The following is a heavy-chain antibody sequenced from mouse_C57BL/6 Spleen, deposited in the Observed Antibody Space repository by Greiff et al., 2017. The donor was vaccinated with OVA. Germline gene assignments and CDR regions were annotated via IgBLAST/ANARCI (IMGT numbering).Heavy chain of an antibody. CDR1: GYTFTSYW. Sequence: QVQLKQPGAELVKPGASVKMSCKASGYTFTSYWITWVKQRPGQGLEWIGDIYPGSGSTNYNEKFKSKATLTVDTSSSTAYMQLSSLTSEDSAVYYCAREGGYYAWFAYWGQGTLVTVSA. J-gene: IGHJ3*01. CDR3: AREGGYYAWFAY. D-gene: IGHD2-3*01. CDR2: IYPGSGST. V-gene: IGHV1-55*01.